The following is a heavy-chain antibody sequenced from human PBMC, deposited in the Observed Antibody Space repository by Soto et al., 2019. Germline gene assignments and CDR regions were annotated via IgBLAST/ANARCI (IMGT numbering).Heavy chain of an antibody. J-gene: IGHJ4*02. V-gene: IGHV3-23*01. CDR1: GFTFSSYA. CDR3: AKRRGAGGHFDY. D-gene: IGHD2-15*01. CDR2: VSIGGST. Sequence: GSLRLSCAGSGFTFSSYAMGWVRQGPGKGLEWVAVVSIGGSTHYADSVRGRFTISRDNSKNTLSLQMNSLTAEDTAVYFCAKRRGAGGHFDYWGQGALVTVSS.